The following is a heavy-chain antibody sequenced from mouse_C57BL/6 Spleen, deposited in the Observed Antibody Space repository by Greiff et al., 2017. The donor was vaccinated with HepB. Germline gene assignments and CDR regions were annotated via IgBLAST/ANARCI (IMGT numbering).Heavy chain of an antibody. Sequence: QVQLKESGAELMKPGASVKLSCKATGYTFTGYWIEWVKQRPGHGLEWIGEILPGSGSTNYNEKFKGKATFTADTSSNTAYMQLSSLTTEDSAIYYCARNGIYYYGSRGAGYFDVWGTGTTVTVSS. D-gene: IGHD1-1*01. CDR1: GYTFTGYW. J-gene: IGHJ1*03. CDR3: ARNGIYYYGSRGAGYFDV. CDR2: ILPGSGST. V-gene: IGHV1-9*01.